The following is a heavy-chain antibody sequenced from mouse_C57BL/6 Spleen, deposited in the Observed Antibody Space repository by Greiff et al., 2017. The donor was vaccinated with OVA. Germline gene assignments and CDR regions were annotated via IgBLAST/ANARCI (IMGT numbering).Heavy chain of an antibody. CDR3: ARSLGYDYDAYYAMDY. D-gene: IGHD2-4*01. V-gene: IGHV1-81*01. CDR1: GYTFTSYG. Sequence: VMLVESGAELARPGASVKLSCKASGYTFTSYGISWVKQRTGQGLEWIGEIYPRSGNTYYNEKFKGKATLTADKSSSTAYMELRSLTSEDSAVYFCARSLGYDYDAYYAMDYWGQGTSVTVSS. CDR2: IYPRSGNT. J-gene: IGHJ4*01.